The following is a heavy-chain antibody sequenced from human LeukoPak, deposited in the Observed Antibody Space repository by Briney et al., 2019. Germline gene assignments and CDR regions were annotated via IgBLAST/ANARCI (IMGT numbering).Heavy chain of an antibody. CDR2: ISSSGRTI. CDR3: AKSDGPGRWGSSGYYYFDY. Sequence: PGGSLRLSCAASGFTFSDYYMTWLRQTPGKGLEWVSYISSSGRTIYYADSVRGRFTISRDNVKNSLYLQMNSLRAEDTAVYYCAKSDGPGRWGSSGYYYFDYWGQGTLVTVSS. V-gene: IGHV3-11*01. CDR1: GFTFSDYY. D-gene: IGHD3-22*01. J-gene: IGHJ4*02.